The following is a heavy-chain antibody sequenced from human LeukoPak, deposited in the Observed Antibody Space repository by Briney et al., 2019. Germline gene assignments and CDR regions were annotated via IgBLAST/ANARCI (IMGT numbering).Heavy chain of an antibody. CDR2: ISSSSSYI. CDR1: AFTFSTYT. J-gene: IGHJ6*02. D-gene: IGHD2-15*01. Sequence: GGSLRLSCAASAFTFSTYTMNWVRQAPGKGLEWVSSISSSSSYIYHADSVKGRFTISRDNSKNTLYLQMNSLRAEDTAVYYCAKEDSGGSAFFSPYYGMDVWGQGTTVTVSS. V-gene: IGHV3-21*04. CDR3: AKEDSGGSAFFSPYYGMDV.